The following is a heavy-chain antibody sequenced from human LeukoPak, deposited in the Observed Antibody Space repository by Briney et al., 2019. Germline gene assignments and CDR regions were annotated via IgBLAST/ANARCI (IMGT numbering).Heavy chain of an antibody. V-gene: IGHV1-2*02. Sequence: ASVRVSCKASGYTFTGYYMHWVRQAPGQGLEWMGWINPNSGGTNYAQKFQGRVTMTRDTSISTAYMELSRLRSDDTAVYYCATGYSPLYYFDYWGQGTLVTVSS. D-gene: IGHD6-13*01. CDR1: GYTFTGYY. J-gene: IGHJ4*02. CDR2: INPNSGGT. CDR3: ATGYSPLYYFDY.